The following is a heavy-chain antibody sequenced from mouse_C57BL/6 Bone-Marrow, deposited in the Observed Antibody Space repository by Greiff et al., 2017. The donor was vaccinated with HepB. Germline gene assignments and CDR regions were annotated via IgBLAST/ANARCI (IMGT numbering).Heavy chain of an antibody. CDR2: INPGSGGT. V-gene: IGHV1-54*01. Sequence: QVQLKQSGAELVRPGTSVKVSCKASGYAFTNYLIEWVKQRPGQGLEWIGVINPGSGGTNYNEKFKGKATLTADKSSSTAYMQLSSLTSEDSAVYYCARRDGKDYFDYWGQGTTLTVSS. CDR3: ARRDGKDYFDY. J-gene: IGHJ2*01. CDR1: GYAFTNYL. D-gene: IGHD2-1*01.